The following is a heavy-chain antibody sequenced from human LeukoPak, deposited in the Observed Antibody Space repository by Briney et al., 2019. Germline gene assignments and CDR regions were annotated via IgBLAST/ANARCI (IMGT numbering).Heavy chain of an antibody. CDR1: GXSXXXTXVX. CDR3: AHKSPLGMFGP. Sequence: SGPTLVKPTQTLXXTXXXSGXSXXXTXVXXGXIXXXPXXXXXWLALXYWDDDKRYSPSLKSRLTITKDTSKNQVVLTMTNMDPVDTATYYCAHKSPLGMFGPWGQGTLVTVSS. V-gene: IGHV2-5*02. J-gene: IGHJ5*02. CDR2: XYWDDDK. D-gene: IGHD1-14*01.